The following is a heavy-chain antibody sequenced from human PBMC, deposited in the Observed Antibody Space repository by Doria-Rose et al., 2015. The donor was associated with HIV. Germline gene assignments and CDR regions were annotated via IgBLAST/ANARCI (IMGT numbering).Heavy chain of an antibody. V-gene: IGHV3-30*04. D-gene: IGHD6-25*01. CDR2: ISYDGSNK. CDR1: SRFA. J-gene: IGHJ3*02. Sequence: SRFAMHWVRQAPGKGLEWVAFISYDGSNKYYPDSVKGRFTISRDNSKNTLYLQMNSLRTEDTAVYYCARDRGYFSSDDTFDIWGQGTMVIVSS. CDR3: ARDRGYFSSDDTFDI.